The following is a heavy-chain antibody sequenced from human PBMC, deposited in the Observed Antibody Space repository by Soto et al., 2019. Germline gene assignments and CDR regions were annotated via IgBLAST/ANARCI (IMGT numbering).Heavy chain of an antibody. CDR3: ARGGATIFGVVITPFDY. V-gene: IGHV4-59*01. Sequence: SETLSLTCTVSGDSISSYSWTWIRQPPGRRLEWIGYMYYTGSTNYNPSLKSRVSISVDTSKNQFSLKLSSVTAADTAVYYCARGGATIFGVVITPFDYWGQGTLVTVSS. CDR1: GDSISSYS. J-gene: IGHJ4*02. CDR2: MYYTGST. D-gene: IGHD3-3*01.